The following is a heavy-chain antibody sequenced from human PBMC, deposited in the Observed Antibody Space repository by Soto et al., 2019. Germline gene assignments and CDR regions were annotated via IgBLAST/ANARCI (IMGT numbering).Heavy chain of an antibody. V-gene: IGHV4-34*01. Sequence: SETLSLTCAVYGGSFSGYYWSWIRQPPGKGLEWIGEINHSVSTNYNPSLKSRVTISVDTSKNQFSLKLSSVTAADTAVYYCARVRLAFIAPAGVGWFDPWGQATLVTVSS. CDR3: ARVRLAFIAPAGVGWFDP. J-gene: IGHJ5*02. CDR2: INHSVST. D-gene: IGHD6-13*01. CDR1: GGSFSGYY.